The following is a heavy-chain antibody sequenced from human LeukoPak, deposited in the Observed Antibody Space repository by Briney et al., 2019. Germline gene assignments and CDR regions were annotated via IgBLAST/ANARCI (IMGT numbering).Heavy chain of an antibody. D-gene: IGHD3-3*01. Sequence: ASVKVSCKASGYTFTGYYMHWVRQAPGQGLEWMGWINPNSGGTNYARKFQGRVTMTRDTSISTAYMELSRLRSDDTAVYYCARAVDKATIFGVVIWGQGTLVTVSS. CDR1: GYTFTGYY. CDR2: INPNSGGT. V-gene: IGHV1-2*02. CDR3: ARAVDKATIFGVVI. J-gene: IGHJ4*02.